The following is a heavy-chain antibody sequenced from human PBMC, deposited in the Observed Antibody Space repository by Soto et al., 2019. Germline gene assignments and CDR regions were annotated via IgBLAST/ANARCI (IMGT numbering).Heavy chain of an antibody. CDR2: ISYDGSNK. CDR3: ASPSHDAFDI. V-gene: IGHV3-30-3*01. CDR1: GFTFSSYA. Sequence: GGSLRLSCAASGFTFSSYAMHWVRQAPGKGLEWVAVISYDGSNKYYADSVKGRFTISGDNSKNTLYLQMNSLRAEDTAVYYCASPSHDAFDIWGQGTMVTVSS. J-gene: IGHJ3*02.